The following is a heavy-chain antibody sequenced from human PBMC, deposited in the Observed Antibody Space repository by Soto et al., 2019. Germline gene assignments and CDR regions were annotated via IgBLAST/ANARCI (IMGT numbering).Heavy chain of an antibody. D-gene: IGHD2-21*01. CDR2: IKPDGSEE. Sequence: EVQLVESGGGLVQPGGSLRLSCAASGFTFSNYWMTWVRQAPGKGLEGVANIKPDGSEEYYVDSVKGRFTISRDNARNSLYLQMNSLRGEDTAVHYCTRDLNHGCGPWGQGTQVTVSS. CDR1: GFTFSNYW. V-gene: IGHV3-7*04. J-gene: IGHJ5*02. CDR3: TRDLNHGCGP.